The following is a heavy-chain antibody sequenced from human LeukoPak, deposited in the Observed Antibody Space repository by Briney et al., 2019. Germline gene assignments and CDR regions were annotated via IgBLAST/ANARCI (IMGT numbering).Heavy chain of an antibody. CDR3: ATTSTTPTPYNWFDP. J-gene: IGHJ5*02. Sequence: GASVKVSCKVSGYTLTDLSMRWVRQAPGKGLEWMGGFDPEDGETIYAQKFQGRVTMTEDTSTDTAYMELSSLRSEDTAVYYCATTSTTPTPYNWFDPWGQGTLVTVSS. D-gene: IGHD4-17*01. CDR1: GYTLTDLS. V-gene: IGHV1-24*01. CDR2: FDPEDGET.